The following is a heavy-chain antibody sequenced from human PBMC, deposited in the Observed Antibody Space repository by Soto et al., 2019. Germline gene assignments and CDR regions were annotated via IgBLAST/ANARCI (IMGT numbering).Heavy chain of an antibody. J-gene: IGHJ2*01. CDR3: AHSGPMTTVTTGGQRRKFWYFDL. D-gene: IGHD4-17*01. CDR1: GFSLSTSGVG. Sequence: QITLKESGPPLVKPTQTLTLTCTFSGFSLSTSGVGVGWIRQPPGKALECLALIYWDDDKRYSPSLKSRLTITKDTSKNQVVLRMTNMDPVDTATYYCAHSGPMTTVTTGGQRRKFWYFDLWGRGTLVTVSS. V-gene: IGHV2-5*02. CDR2: IYWDDDK.